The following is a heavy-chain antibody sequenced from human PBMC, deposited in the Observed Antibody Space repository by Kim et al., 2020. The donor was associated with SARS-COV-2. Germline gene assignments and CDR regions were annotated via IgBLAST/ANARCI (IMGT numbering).Heavy chain of an antibody. Sequence: GGSLRLSCAASGFTFSNAWMSWVRQAPGKGLEWVGRIKSKTDGGTTDYAAPVKGRFTISRDDSKNTLYLQMNSLKTEDTAVYYCTTGRYCSSTSCPHYYGMDVWGQGTTVTVSS. CDR2: IKSKTDGGTT. D-gene: IGHD2-2*01. J-gene: IGHJ6*02. V-gene: IGHV3-15*01. CDR3: TTGRYCSSTSCPHYYGMDV. CDR1: GFTFSNAW.